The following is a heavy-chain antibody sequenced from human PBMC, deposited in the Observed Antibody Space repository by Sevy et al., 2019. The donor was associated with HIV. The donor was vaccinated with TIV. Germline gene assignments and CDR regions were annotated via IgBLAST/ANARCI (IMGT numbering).Heavy chain of an antibody. V-gene: IGHV3-53*01. J-gene: IGHJ5*02. D-gene: IGHD3-10*01. CDR1: GFTVSSNY. CDR3: ARDRSRYGSATT. CDR2: IYSGGST. Sequence: GGSLRLSCAASGFTVSSNYMSWVRQAPGKGLEWVSVIYSGGSTYYADSVKGRFIISRDNSKNTLYLQMNSLRAEDTAVYYCARDRSRYGSATTWGQGTLVTVSS.